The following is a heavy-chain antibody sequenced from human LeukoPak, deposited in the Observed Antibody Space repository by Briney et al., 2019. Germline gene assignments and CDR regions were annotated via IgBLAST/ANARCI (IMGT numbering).Heavy chain of an antibody. J-gene: IGHJ3*02. V-gene: IGHV3-11*04. D-gene: IGHD2-2*02. CDR3: VRAVPAAVLGAFDI. CDR1: GFTFSDYY. Sequence: GGSLRLSCAASGFTFSDYYMSWIRQAPGKGLEWVSYISSGGSPIYYADSVKGRFTISRDNAKNSLYLQMNSLRAEDTAVYYCVRAVPAAVLGAFDIWGQGSMVTVSS. CDR2: ISSGGSPI.